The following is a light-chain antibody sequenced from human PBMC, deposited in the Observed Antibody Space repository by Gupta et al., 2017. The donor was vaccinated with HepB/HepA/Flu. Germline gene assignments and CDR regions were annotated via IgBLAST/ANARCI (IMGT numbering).Light chain of an antibody. J-gene: IGLJ2*01. CDR1: SSDVGGYNY. CDR3: SSYTSSSTLV. V-gene: IGLV2-14*01. Sequence: QSALTQPAAVAASPGRSTTIPCTGTSSDVGGYNYVSCYQQHPGKAPKRMIYDVSNRPSGVSNRVSGSKSGNTASLTIAGLQAEDEADYYCSSYTSSSTLVFGGGTKLTVL. CDR2: DVS.